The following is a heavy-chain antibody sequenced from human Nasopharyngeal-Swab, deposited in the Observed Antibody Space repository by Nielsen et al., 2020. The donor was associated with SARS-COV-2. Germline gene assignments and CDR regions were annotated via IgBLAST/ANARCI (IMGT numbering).Heavy chain of an antibody. V-gene: IGHV3-30*03. J-gene: IGHJ4*02. Sequence: SLKISCAASGFTFSSYGMHWVRQAPGKGLEWVAVISYDGSNKYYADSVKGRFTISRDNSKNTLYLQMNSLRAEDTAVYYCARGPSGSYSGGHFDYWGQGTLVTVSS. CDR2: ISYDGSNK. D-gene: IGHD1-26*01. CDR1: GFTFSSYG. CDR3: ARGPSGSYSGGHFDY.